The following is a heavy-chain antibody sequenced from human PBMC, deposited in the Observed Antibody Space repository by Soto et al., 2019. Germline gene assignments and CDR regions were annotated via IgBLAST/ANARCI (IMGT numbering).Heavy chain of an antibody. J-gene: IGHJ6*02. D-gene: IGHD6-13*01. CDR1: GFTFSSYW. Sequence: GSLRLSCAASGFTFSSYWMHWVRQAPGKGLVWVSRINSDGSSTSYADSVKGRFTISRDNAKNTLYLQMNSLRAEDTAVYYCARDIAAAGTVYYYYGMDVWGQGTTVTFAS. CDR3: ARDIAAAGTVYYYYGMDV. V-gene: IGHV3-74*01. CDR2: INSDGSST.